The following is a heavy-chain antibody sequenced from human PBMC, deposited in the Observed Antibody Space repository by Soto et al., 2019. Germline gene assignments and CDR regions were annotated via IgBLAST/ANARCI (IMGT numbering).Heavy chain of an antibody. CDR3: ARDLYSGDPHYYYYGMDV. V-gene: IGHV3-74*01. CDR2: INSDGRST. D-gene: IGHD6-19*01. J-gene: IGHJ6*02. CDR1: GFTFSSYW. Sequence: EVPLVESGGGLVQPGGSLRLSCAASGFTFSSYWMHWVRQGPGKGLVWVSRINSDGRSTSYADSVKGRFTISRDNAKNTLHLQMNTLRAEDTAVYYCARDLYSGDPHYYYYGMDVWGQGTTVTVSS.